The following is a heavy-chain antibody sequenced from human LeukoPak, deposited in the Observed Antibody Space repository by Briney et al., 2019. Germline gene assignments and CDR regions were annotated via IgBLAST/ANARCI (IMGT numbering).Heavy chain of an antibody. J-gene: IGHJ4*02. D-gene: IGHD3-10*01. CDR1: GGSISSGGYY. CDR2: IYHSGST. Sequence: TLSLTCTVSGGSISSGGYYWSWIRQPPGKGLEWIGYIYHSGSTYYNPSLKSRVTISVDRSKNQFSLKLSSVTAADTAVYYCARGVDYHGVWGQGTLVTVSS. V-gene: IGHV4-30-2*01. CDR3: ARGVDYHGV.